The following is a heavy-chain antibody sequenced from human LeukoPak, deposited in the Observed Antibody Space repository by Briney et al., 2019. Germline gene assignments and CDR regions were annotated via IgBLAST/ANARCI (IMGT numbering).Heavy chain of an antibody. Sequence: SETLSLTCAVYGGSFSGYYWSWIRQPPGKGLEWIGEINHSGSTNYNPSLKSRVTISVDTSKNQFSLKLSSVTAADTAVYYCARGHGSHPGGWYSRPRNNWFDPWGQGTLVTVSS. V-gene: IGHV4-34*01. CDR2: INHSGST. CDR1: GGSFSGYY. CDR3: ARGHGSHPGGWYSRPRNNWFDP. D-gene: IGHD6-19*01. J-gene: IGHJ5*02.